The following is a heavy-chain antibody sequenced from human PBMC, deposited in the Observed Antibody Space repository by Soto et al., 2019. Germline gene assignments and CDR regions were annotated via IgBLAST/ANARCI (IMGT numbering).Heavy chain of an antibody. V-gene: IGHV3-21*01. CDR3: ARVHYYDSSGFYL. CDR2: ISSSSSYI. CDR1: GFTFSSYS. Sequence: GSLRLSCAASGFTFSSYSMNWVRQAPGKGLEWVSSISSSSSYIYYGDSVKGRFTISRDNAKNSLYLQMNSLRAEDTATYYCARVHYYDSSGFYLWGQGTLVTV. D-gene: IGHD3-22*01. J-gene: IGHJ4*02.